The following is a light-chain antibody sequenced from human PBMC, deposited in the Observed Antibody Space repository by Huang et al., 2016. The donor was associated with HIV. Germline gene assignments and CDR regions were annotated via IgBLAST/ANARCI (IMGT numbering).Light chain of an antibody. CDR1: QDVGSH. CDR2: DVS. CDR3: QQRRGWPPT. V-gene: IGKV3-11*01. J-gene: IGKJ5*01. Sequence: EIVVTQSPATVSLSPGDRATLSCWASQDVGSHLAWYQQKPGQPPSLLIYDVSNRATGIPARFSGSGSGTDFTLTVSSLEPEDFAVYYCQQRRGWPPTFGQGTRLEIK.